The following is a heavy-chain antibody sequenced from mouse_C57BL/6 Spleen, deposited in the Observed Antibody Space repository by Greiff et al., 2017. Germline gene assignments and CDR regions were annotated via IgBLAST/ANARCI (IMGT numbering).Heavy chain of an antibody. J-gene: IGHJ4*01. D-gene: IGHD2-5*01. CDR2: IYPGDGDT. Sequence: VQLQQSGPELVKPGASVKISCKASGYAFSSSWMNWVKQRPGKGLEWIGRIYPGDGDTNYNGKFKGKATLTADKSSSTAYMQLSSLTSEDSAVHFCARKDYSNYDYAMDYWGQGTSVTVSS. CDR3: ARKDYSNYDYAMDY. V-gene: IGHV1-82*01. CDR1: GYAFSSSW.